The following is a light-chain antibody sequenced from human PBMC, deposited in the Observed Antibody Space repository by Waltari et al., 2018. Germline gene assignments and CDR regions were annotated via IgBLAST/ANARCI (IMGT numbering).Light chain of an antibody. CDR2: SDS. Sequence: SYVLTQPPSVSVAPGESARITCGGNNIGTKSVHWYQQKPGQAPVLVIYSDSDRPSGIPGRFSWANSGNTATLTISRVEAGDEADYYCQVWEISRDHYVFGSGTEVTVL. CDR1: NIGTKS. J-gene: IGLJ1*01. CDR3: QVWEISRDHYV. V-gene: IGLV3-21*01.